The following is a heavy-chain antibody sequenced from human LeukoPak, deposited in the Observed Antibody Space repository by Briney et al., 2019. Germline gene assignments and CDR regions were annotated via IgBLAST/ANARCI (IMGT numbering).Heavy chain of an antibody. D-gene: IGHD3-22*01. V-gene: IGHV3-23*01. Sequence: GGSLRLSCAAPGFTFSSYAMSWVRQAPGKGLEWVSAISGSGGSTYYADSVKGRFTISRDNSKNTLYLQMNSLRAEDTAVYYCAKFYDSSGHYYYYYYYGMDVWGQGTTVTVSS. CDR2: ISGSGGST. CDR3: AKFYDSSGHYYYYYYYGMDV. CDR1: GFTFSSYA. J-gene: IGHJ6*02.